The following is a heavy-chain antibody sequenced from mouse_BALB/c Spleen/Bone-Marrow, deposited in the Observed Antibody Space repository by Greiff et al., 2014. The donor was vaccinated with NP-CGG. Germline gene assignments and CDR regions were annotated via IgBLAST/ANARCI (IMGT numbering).Heavy chain of an antibody. D-gene: IGHD6-2*01. CDR3: TRLSPHPEFDY. CDR1: GYTFTDYP. Sequence: LVESGPEVVRPGVSVKISCKGSGYTFTDYPMHWVKQSHAKSLEWIGLINTYNGNTNYNQKFKGKATMTVDKSSSTAYMELARLTSDDSALYYCTRLSPHPEFDYWGQGTTLTVSS. J-gene: IGHJ2*01. V-gene: IGHV1-67*01. CDR2: INTYNGNT.